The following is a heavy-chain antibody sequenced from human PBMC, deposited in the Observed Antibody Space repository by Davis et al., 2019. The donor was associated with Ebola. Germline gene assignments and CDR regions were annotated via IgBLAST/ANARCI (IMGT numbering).Heavy chain of an antibody. D-gene: IGHD3-9*01. J-gene: IGHJ6*02. CDR3: ATLDILTAYIPYAMDV. CDR2: VDPKAGKT. V-gene: IGHV1-69-2*01. CDR1: GYSFSDYY. Sequence: AASVKVSCKGSGYSFSDYYMHWVQRAPGKGLEWVGLVDPKAGKTVYAEKFQDRVTITAEKSTDTVYMELSSLRYEDTATYYCATLDILTAYIPYAMDVWGQGTTVTVS.